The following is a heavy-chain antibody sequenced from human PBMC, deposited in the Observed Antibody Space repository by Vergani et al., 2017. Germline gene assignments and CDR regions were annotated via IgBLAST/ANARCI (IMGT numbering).Heavy chain of an antibody. D-gene: IGHD5-12*01. J-gene: IGHJ4*02. Sequence: VQLVESGGGLVKPGGSLRLSCAASGFTFSDYYMSWIRQAPGKGLEWVANIKQDGSEKYYVDSVKGRFTISRDNAKNSLYLQMNSLRAEDTAVYYCARGWLRTIDYWGQGTLVTVSS. V-gene: IGHV3-7*01. CDR2: IKQDGSEK. CDR1: GFTFSDYY. CDR3: ARGWLRTIDY.